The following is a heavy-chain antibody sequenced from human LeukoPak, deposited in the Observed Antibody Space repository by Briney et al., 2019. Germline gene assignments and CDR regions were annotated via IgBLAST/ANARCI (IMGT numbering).Heavy chain of an antibody. CDR3: ATEGKMLRGVYTDY. D-gene: IGHD3-10*01. CDR1: GYTLTELS. V-gene: IGHV1-24*01. J-gene: IGHJ4*02. CDR2: FDPEDGET. Sequence: GASVKVSCKVSGYTLTELSMRWVRQAPGKGLEWMGRFDPEDGETIYAQKFQGRVTMTADTSTDTVYMELSSLRSEDTAVYYCATEGKMLRGVYTDYWGQGTLVTVSS.